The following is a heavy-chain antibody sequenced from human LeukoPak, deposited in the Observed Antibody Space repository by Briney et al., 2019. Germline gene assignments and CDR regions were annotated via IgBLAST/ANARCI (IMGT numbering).Heavy chain of an antibody. D-gene: IGHD1-1*01. J-gene: IGHJ6*02. CDR3: ARRNWYYGMDV. V-gene: IGHV4-59*04. Sequence: SETLSLTCTVSGGSISGYYWTWIRQPPGKGLEWIGYIYYSGSTYYNPSLKSRVTISVDTSKNQFSLKLSSVTAADTAVYYCARRNWYYGMDVWGQGTTVTVSS. CDR2: IYYSGST. CDR1: GGSISGYY.